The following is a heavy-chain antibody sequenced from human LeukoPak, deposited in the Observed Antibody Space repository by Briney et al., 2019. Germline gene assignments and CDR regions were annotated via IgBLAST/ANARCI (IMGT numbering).Heavy chain of an antibody. CDR3: SRSLSY. CDR2: IKEDGSKT. V-gene: IGHV3-7*01. CDR1: GFTFSGSW. Sequence: PGGSLRLSCAASGFTFSGSWMDWVRQAPGKGLEWVANIKEDGSKTYYVDSAKGRFTISSDNAKSSLYLQLDSLRVEDTAIYYCSRSLSYWGQGTLVTVSS. J-gene: IGHJ4*02.